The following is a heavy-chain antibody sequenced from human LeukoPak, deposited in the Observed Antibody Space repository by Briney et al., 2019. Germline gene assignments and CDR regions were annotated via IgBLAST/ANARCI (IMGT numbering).Heavy chain of an antibody. CDR2: IRSKANNYAT. J-gene: IGHJ4*02. Sequence: AGGSLRLSCAASGFTFSGSAMHWVRQASGKGLEWVGRIRSKANNYATAYAASVKGRFTISRDDSKNTAYLQMNSLKTEDTAVYYCTAAPRDPVTWWDYWGQGTLVTVSS. V-gene: IGHV3-73*01. CDR1: GFTFSGSA. CDR3: TAAPRDPVTWWDY. D-gene: IGHD2-15*01.